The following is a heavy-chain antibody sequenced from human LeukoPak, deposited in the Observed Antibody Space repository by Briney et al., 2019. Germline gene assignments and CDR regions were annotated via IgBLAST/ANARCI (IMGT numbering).Heavy chain of an antibody. CDR2: ISYDGSNK. D-gene: IGHD6-13*01. Sequence: GGSLRLSCAASGFTFSSYAMHWVRQAPGKGLEWVAVISYDGSNKYYADSVKGRFTISRDNSKNTLYLQMNSLRAEDTAVYYCAKDLFSSSWYYGDYLDYWGQGTLVTVSS. CDR3: AKDLFSSSWYYGDYLDY. J-gene: IGHJ4*02. CDR1: GFTFSSYA. V-gene: IGHV3-30-3*01.